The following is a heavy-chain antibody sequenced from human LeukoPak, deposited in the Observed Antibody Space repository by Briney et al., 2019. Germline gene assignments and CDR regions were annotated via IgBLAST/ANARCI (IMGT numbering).Heavy chain of an antibody. CDR2: IYYSGST. V-gene: IGHV4-39*07. CDR1: GGSISSSSYY. CDR3: ARDLGTQNPKTPFDY. J-gene: IGHJ4*02. Sequence: NPSETLSLTCTVSGGSISSSSYYWGWIRQPPGKGLEWIGSIYYSGSTYYNPSLKSRVTISVDTSKNQFSLKLSSVTAADTAVYYCARDLGTQNPKTPFDYWGQGTLVTVSS.